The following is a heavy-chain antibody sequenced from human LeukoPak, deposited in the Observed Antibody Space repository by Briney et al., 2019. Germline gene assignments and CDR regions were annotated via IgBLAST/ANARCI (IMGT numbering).Heavy chain of an antibody. CDR3: ARASTGLDYMDENHPYYFDY. CDR2: IYTSGST. D-gene: IGHD3/OR15-3a*01. J-gene: IGHJ4*02. Sequence: SETLSLTCTVSGGSISSGSYYWSWIRQPAGKGLEWIGRIYTSGSTNYNPSLKSRVTISVDTSKNQFSLKLSSVTAADTAVYYCARASTGLDYMDENHPYYFDYWGQGTLVTVSS. V-gene: IGHV4-61*02. CDR1: GGSISSGSYY.